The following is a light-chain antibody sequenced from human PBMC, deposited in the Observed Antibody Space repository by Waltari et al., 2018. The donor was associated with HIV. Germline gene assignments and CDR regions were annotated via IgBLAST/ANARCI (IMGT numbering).Light chain of an antibody. V-gene: IGLV1-47*01. CDR1: SSNIGSIS. CDR2: RNN. Sequence: QSVLTPPPSASGTPGQRVTISCSGSSSNIGSISVYWYQQLPGTAPKLLIYRNNERPSGVPDRFSGSKSGNSASLASSGLRSEDEADYYCAAWDDSLSGQVFGGGTKLTVL. J-gene: IGLJ3*02. CDR3: AAWDDSLSGQV.